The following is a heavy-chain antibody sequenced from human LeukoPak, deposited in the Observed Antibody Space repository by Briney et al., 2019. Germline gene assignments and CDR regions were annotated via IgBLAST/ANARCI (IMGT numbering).Heavy chain of an antibody. CDR3: ARDRNTNWFDP. Sequence: SETLSLTCTVSGGSISSYFWNWIRQPAGKGLEWIGRIYGSGSTNYSPSLKSRVSMSVDTSKNQISLKLTSLTAADTAVYYCARDRNTNWFDPWGQGTLVTVSS. V-gene: IGHV4-4*07. J-gene: IGHJ5*02. CDR2: IYGSGST. CDR1: GGSISSYF.